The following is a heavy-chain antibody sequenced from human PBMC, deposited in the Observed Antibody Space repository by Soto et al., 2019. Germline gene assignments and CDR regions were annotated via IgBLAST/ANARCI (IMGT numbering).Heavy chain of an antibody. Sequence: QVQLVESGGGVVQPGRSLRLSCAASGFTFSSYGMHWVRQAPGKGLEWVAVIWYDGSNKYYADSVKGRFTISRDNSKNTLYVQINSLRAEDMAVYYCARSAIAAAGTWAFDIWGQGTMVTVSS. J-gene: IGHJ3*02. CDR2: IWYDGSNK. V-gene: IGHV3-33*01. CDR1: GFTFSSYG. D-gene: IGHD6-13*01. CDR3: ARSAIAAAGTWAFDI.